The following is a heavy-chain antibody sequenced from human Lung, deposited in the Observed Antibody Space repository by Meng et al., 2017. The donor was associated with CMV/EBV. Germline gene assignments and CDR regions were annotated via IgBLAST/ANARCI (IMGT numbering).Heavy chain of an antibody. Sequence: SVKVSXKTTGGTFASHTISWVRQAPGQRLEWMGRIIPFLDMTNYAQMFQGRISITADRSTSTAYMELNSLKSEDTAIYYCASGYCNGNSCHSAFDMWGPGTXVTVSS. D-gene: IGHD2-2*03. J-gene: IGHJ3*02. CDR1: GGTFASHT. CDR3: ASGYCNGNSCHSAFDM. CDR2: IIPFLDMT. V-gene: IGHV1-69*02.